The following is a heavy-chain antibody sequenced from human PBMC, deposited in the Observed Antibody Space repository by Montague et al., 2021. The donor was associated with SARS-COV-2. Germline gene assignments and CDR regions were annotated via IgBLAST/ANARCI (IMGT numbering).Heavy chain of an antibody. CDR3: ARAQGAGYSSGWYNYYYYMDV. Sequence: SETLSLTCTVSGGSISSYYWSWIRQPPGKGLEWIGYIYYSGSTNYNPSLKSRVTISVDTSKNQFSLKLSSVTAADTAVYYCARAQGAGYSSGWYNYYYYMDVWGTGTPVTVSS. V-gene: IGHV4-59*01. CDR1: GGSISSYY. J-gene: IGHJ6*03. D-gene: IGHD6-19*01. CDR2: IYYSGST.